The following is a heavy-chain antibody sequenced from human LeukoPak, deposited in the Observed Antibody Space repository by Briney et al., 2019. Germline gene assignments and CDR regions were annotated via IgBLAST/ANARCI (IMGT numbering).Heavy chain of an antibody. CDR1: GFTFSLFA. D-gene: IGHD2-15*01. CDR3: ARPYYSGGIYYYALGF. J-gene: IGHJ4*02. Sequence: GGSLRLSCAASGFTFSLFAMHWVRQAPGRGLEWVSFMSYDGNDAKYADSAKGRFTISRDNSKNTFYLQMNSLRTEDTAIYYCARPYYSGGIYYYALGFWGQGSQVTVSS. CDR2: MSYDGNDA. V-gene: IGHV3-30*03.